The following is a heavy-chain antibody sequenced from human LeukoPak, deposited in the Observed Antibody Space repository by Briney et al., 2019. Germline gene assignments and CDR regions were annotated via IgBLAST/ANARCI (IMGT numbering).Heavy chain of an antibody. V-gene: IGHV4-38-2*02. D-gene: IGHD2-8*01. J-gene: IGHJ2*01. Sequence: KTSETLSLTCTVSAYSISTGYYWGWIRQPPGKGLEWIANIYNTGSIYYNPSLRSRVTISMDTSKNQVSLTLSSVTAADTAVYYCARVKQPGNNGFQRYFDVWGRGTLVTVSS. CDR3: ARVKQPGNNGFQRYFDV. CDR1: AYSISTGYY. CDR2: IYNTGSI.